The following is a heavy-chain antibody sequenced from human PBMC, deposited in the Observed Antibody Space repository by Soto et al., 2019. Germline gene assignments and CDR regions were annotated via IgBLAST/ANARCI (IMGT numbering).Heavy chain of an antibody. CDR2: IYYSGST. J-gene: IGHJ4*02. CDR3: ARMGYFDY. Sequence: SETLSLTCTVSGGSVSSGSYYWSWIRQPPGKGLEWIGYIYYSGSTNYNPSLKSRVTISVDTSKNQFSLKLSSVTAADTAVYYCARMGYFDYWGQGTLVTVSS. V-gene: IGHV4-61*01. CDR1: GGSVSSGSYY.